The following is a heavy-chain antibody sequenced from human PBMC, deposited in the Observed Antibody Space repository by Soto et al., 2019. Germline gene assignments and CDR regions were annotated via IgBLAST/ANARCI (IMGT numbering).Heavy chain of an antibody. CDR2: IIGSGGST. D-gene: IGHD2-15*01. Sequence: PAGSLRLSCAASGFTFSSYAMSWVRQAPGKGLEWVSAIIGSGGSTYYADSVKGRFTIARDNSKNTLYLQMNSLRAEDTAVYYCAYGGRWYSNPRFDAFDIWGQGTMVTVSS. CDR3: AYGGRWYSNPRFDAFDI. V-gene: IGHV3-23*01. J-gene: IGHJ3*02. CDR1: GFTFSSYA.